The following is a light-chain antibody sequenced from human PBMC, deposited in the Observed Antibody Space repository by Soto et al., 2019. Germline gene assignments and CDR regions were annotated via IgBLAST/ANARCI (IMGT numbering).Light chain of an antibody. CDR1: SSDVGAYNY. Sequence: QSALTQPASVSGSPGQSITISCTGTSSDVGAYNYVSWYQQHPGKAPKLMIYEDTKRPSGVSNRFSGSKSGYTASLTISGLQAEDEADYYCCSYAGSSTVVFGGGTKLTVL. V-gene: IGLV2-14*01. J-gene: IGLJ2*01. CDR3: CSYAGSSTVV. CDR2: EDT.